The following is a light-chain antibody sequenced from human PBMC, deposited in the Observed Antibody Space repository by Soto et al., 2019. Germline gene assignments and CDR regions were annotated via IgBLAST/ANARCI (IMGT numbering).Light chain of an antibody. CDR2: GAS. J-gene: IGKJ3*01. CDR1: QSVTNNF. Sequence: IGLTQSPGTLSLSPGERATLSCGASQSVTNNFLAWYQQKPGQAPRLLIYGASSRATGVPGRFSGSGSGTDFTLTISRPEPGDFAVYYCQQYGTPLFTFGPGTKVDIK. V-gene: IGKV3-20*01. CDR3: QQYGTPLFT.